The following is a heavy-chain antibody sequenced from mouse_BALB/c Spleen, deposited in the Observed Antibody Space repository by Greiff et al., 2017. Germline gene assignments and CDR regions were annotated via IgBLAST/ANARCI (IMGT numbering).Heavy chain of an antibody. CDR3: ARSGSSEYAMDY. CDR1: GFTFSSFG. D-gene: IGHD1-1*01. J-gene: IGHJ4*01. CDR2: ISSGSSTI. Sequence: EVQRVESGGGLVQPGGSRKLSCAASGFTFSSFGMHWVRQAPEKGLEWVAYISSGSSTIYYADTVKGRFTISRDNPKNTLFLQMTSLRSEDTAMYYCARSGSSEYAMDYWGQGTSVTVSS. V-gene: IGHV5-17*02.